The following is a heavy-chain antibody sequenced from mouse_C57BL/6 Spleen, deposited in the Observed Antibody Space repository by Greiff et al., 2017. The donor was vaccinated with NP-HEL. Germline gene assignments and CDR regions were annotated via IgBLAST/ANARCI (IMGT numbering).Heavy chain of an antibody. D-gene: IGHD1-1*01. Sequence: VQLQQSGAELVKPGASVKLSCKASGYTFTSYWMHWVKQRPGQGLEWIGMIHPNSGSTNYNEKFKSKATLTVDKSSSTAYMQLSSLTSEDSAVYYCARSTTVVGWYFDVWGTGTTVTVSS. V-gene: IGHV1-64*01. CDR1: GYTFTSYW. CDR2: IHPNSGST. CDR3: ARSTTVVGWYFDV. J-gene: IGHJ1*03.